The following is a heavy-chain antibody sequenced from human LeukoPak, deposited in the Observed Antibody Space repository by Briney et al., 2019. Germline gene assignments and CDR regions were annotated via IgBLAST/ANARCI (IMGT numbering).Heavy chain of an antibody. Sequence: SETLSLTCAVYGGSFSGYYWSWTRQPPGKGLEWIGEINHSGSTNYNPSLKSRVTISVDTSKNQFSLKLSSVTAADTAVYYCARGRDYYDSSGYIDYWGQGTLVTVSS. V-gene: IGHV4-34*01. J-gene: IGHJ4*02. CDR3: ARGRDYYDSSGYIDY. CDR2: INHSGST. D-gene: IGHD3-22*01. CDR1: GGSFSGYY.